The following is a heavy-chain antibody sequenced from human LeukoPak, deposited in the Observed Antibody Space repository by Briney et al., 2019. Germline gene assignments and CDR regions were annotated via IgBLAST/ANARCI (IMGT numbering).Heavy chain of an antibody. J-gene: IGHJ4*02. V-gene: IGHV3-53*01. CDR3: AKDPCSGGSCYDY. D-gene: IGHD2-15*01. Sequence: PGGSLRLSCAASGFTVSSNYMSWVRQAPGKGLEWVSVIYSGGSTYYADSVKGRFTISRDNSKNTLYLQMNSLRAEDTAVYYCAKDPCSGGSCYDYWGQGTLVTVSS. CDR2: IYSGGST. CDR1: GFTVSSNY.